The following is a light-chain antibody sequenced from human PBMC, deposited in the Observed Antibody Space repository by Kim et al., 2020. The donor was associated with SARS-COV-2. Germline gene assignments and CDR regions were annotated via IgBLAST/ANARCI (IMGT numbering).Light chain of an antibody. CDR2: NVR. V-gene: IGLV2-14*03. CDR3: SSYTTDSGWV. CDR1: TSDVGDNRY. Sequence: GQSITIPCTGPTSDVGDNRYISWYQQLPGKAPKLVIYNVRSRPSGVSNRFSGSKSGNTASLTISGLQAEDEADYFRSSYTTDSGWVFGGGTQLTVL. J-gene: IGLJ3*02.